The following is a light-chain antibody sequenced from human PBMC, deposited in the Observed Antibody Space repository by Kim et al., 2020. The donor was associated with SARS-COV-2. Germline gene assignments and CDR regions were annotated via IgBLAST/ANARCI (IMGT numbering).Light chain of an antibody. J-gene: IGKJ2*01. CDR3: QQYNSVPYT. V-gene: IGKV1-5*01. CDR2: DAS. CDR1: QSISSW. Sequence: SASVGDRVTFTCRSSQSISSWLDWYQQKPGKGPKLLIYDASSLESWVPSRFSGSGSGTEFTLTSSSLQADDFATYYCQQYNSVPYTFGQGTKLEI.